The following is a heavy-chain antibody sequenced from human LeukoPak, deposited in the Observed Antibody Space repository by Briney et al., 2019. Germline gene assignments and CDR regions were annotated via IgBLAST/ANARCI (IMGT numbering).Heavy chain of an antibody. J-gene: IGHJ4*02. CDR1: GFTFSSYG. V-gene: IGHV3-30*18. CDR2: ISYDGSNK. Sequence: GRSLRLSCAASGFTFSSYGMHWVRQAPGKGLGWVAVISYDGSNKYYADSVKGRFTISRDNSKNTLYLQMNSLRAEDTAVYYCAKGGYYDSSGYFTIDYWGQGTLVTVSS. CDR3: AKGGYYDSSGYFTIDY. D-gene: IGHD3-22*01.